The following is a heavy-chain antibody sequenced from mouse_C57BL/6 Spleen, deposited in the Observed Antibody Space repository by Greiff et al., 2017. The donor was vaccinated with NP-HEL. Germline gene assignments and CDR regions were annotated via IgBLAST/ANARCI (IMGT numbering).Heavy chain of an antibody. V-gene: IGHV5-12*01. D-gene: IGHD2-3*01. CDR1: GFTFSDYY. Sequence: EVKLLESGGGLVQPGGSLKLSCAASGFTFSDYYMYWVRQTPEKRLEWVAYISNGGGSTYYPDTVKGRFTISRDNAKNTLYLQMSRLKSYDTAMYYCARQYDGYFDYWGQGTTLTVSS. CDR3: ARQYDGYFDY. J-gene: IGHJ2*01. CDR2: ISNGGGST.